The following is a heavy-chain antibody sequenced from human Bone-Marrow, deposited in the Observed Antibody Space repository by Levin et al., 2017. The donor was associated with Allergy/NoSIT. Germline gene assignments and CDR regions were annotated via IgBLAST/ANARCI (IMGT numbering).Heavy chain of an antibody. Sequence: GESLKISCKASGYTFSNYYIDWVRQAPGQGLEWMGRINPSGGRTNDAQKFEGRVTMTTDTSTTTVYMEMSSLRSEDTAVYYCARVAFVDTAMVPFLDHWGQGTRVTVSS. V-gene: IGHV1-46*01. CDR1: GYTFSNYY. CDR2: INPSGGRT. CDR3: ARVAFVDTAMVPFLDH. D-gene: IGHD5-18*01. J-gene: IGHJ4*02.